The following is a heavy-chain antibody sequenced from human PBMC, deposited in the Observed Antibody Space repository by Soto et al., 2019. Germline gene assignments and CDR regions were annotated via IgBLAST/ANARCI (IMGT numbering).Heavy chain of an antibody. CDR3: AGGVTSRLVFYYCYGDV. CDR2: INPTNSGT. Sequence: QVQLVQSGAEVKKPGASVKVSCKASGDTFTDYYIHWVRQAPGQGLQWLGWINPTNSGTRYARSFQGRVTVIRDTSISTAYVELSSLRSDDQAVYYCAGGVTSRLVFYYCYGDVWGVGTTVPVSS. CDR1: GDTFTDYY. J-gene: IGHJ6*03. D-gene: IGHD3-16*01. V-gene: IGHV1-2*02.